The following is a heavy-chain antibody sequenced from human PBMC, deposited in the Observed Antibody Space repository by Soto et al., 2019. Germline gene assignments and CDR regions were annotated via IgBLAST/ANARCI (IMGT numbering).Heavy chain of an antibody. D-gene: IGHD1-26*01. V-gene: IGHV1-18*01. CDR3: ASDGVYSGSY. CDR2: MSAYNGNT. J-gene: IGHJ4*02. Sequence: QVQLVQSGAEVKKPGASVKISCKASGYTFTSYGISWVRQAPGQGLVWMGWMSAYNGNTNYAQKLQGRVTMTTATSTSTAYIGLRRRRSDDTPVYCFASDGVYSGSYWGQGTLVTVSS. CDR1: GYTFTSYG.